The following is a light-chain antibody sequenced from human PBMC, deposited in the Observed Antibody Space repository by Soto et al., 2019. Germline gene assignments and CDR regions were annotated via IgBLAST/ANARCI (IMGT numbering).Light chain of an antibody. J-gene: IGLJ3*02. CDR3: QSYDATNQV. CDR2: EDN. CDR1: SGSIASNY. V-gene: IGLV6-57*01. Sequence: NFMLTQPHSVSESPGKTVIISCTRSSGSIASNYVQWYQQRPGSSPTTVIYEDNQRPSGVPDRFSGSIDRSSNSASLTISGLETEDEADYFCQSYDATNQVFGGGTQLTVL.